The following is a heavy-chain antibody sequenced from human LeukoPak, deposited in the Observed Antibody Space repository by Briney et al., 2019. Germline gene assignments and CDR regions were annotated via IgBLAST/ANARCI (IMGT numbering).Heavy chain of an antibody. V-gene: IGHV1-69*05. J-gene: IGHJ4*02. CDR2: IIPIFGTA. Sequence: GASVKVSCKVSGYTLTELSMHWVRQAPGKGLEWMGGIIPIFGTANYAQKFQGRVTITTDESTSTAYMELSSLRSEDTAVYYCARGDYSKLHFDYWGQGTLVTVSS. CDR1: GYTLTELS. CDR3: ARGDYSKLHFDY. D-gene: IGHD4-11*01.